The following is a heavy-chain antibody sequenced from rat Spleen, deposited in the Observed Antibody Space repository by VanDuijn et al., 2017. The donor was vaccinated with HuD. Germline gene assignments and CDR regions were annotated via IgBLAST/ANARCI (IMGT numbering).Heavy chain of an antibody. V-gene: IGHV5-20*01. CDR2: ISSDGGRN. CDR3: TTGGYYGYPYGFAY. D-gene: IGHD1-7*01. CDR1: GFTFSDYY. Sequence: EVQLVESDGGLVQPGRSLKLSCAASGFTFSDYYMAWVRQAPTKGLEWVATISSDGGRNFYRDSVKGRFTVSRDNARSSLYLHMDSLRSEDTATYYCTTGGYYGYPYGFAYRGQGTLVTVSS. J-gene: IGHJ3*01.